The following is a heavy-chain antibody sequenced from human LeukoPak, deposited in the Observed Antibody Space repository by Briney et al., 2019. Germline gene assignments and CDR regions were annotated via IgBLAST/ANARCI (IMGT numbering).Heavy chain of an antibody. Sequence: GRPLRLSCAASGFTFSSYAMHWVRQAPGKGLEWVAVISYDGSNKYYADSVKGRFTISRDNSKNTLYLQMNSLRAEDTAVYYCARGGYGDYSSYYYGMDVWGQGTTVTVSS. CDR1: GFTFSSYA. D-gene: IGHD4-17*01. CDR3: ARGGYGDYSSYYYGMDV. J-gene: IGHJ6*02. V-gene: IGHV3-30-3*01. CDR2: ISYDGSNK.